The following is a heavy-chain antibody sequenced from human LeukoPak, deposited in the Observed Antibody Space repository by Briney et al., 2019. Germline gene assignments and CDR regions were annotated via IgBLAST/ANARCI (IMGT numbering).Heavy chain of an antibody. D-gene: IGHD6-19*01. CDR1: GGSISSYY. Sequence: LGTLSLTCTVSGGSISSYYWSWIRQPPGKGLEWIGYIYYSGSTNYNPSLKSRVTISVDTSKNQFSLKLSSVTAADTAVYYCARGRAVAGLDYWGQGTLVTVSS. CDR3: ARGRAVAGLDY. V-gene: IGHV4-59*01. CDR2: IYYSGST. J-gene: IGHJ4*02.